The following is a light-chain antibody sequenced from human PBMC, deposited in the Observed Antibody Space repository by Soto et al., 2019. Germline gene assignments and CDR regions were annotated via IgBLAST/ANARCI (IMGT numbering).Light chain of an antibody. CDR1: QSISSY. J-gene: IGKJ4*01. CDR2: DAS. Sequence: DIQMTQSPSSLSASVGDRVTITCRASQSISSYLNWYQQKPGKAPKLLIYDASSLQSGVPSRFSGSGSGTDFTLTISRLQPEDFATYDCQQSYSTPRTFGGGTKVEIK. CDR3: QQSYSTPRT. V-gene: IGKV1-39*01.